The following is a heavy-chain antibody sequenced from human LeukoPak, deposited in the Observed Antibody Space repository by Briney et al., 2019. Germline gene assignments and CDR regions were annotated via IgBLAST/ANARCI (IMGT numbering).Heavy chain of an antibody. CDR3: ARSRLGYCSGGSCLPDYYYYYMDV. V-gene: IGHV4-59*01. CDR1: GYSISSGYY. D-gene: IGHD2-15*01. J-gene: IGHJ6*03. Sequence: SETLSLTCTVSGYSISSGYYWSWIRQPPGKGLEWIGYIYYSGSTNYNPSLKSRVTISVDTSKNQFSLKLSSVTAADTAVYYCARSRLGYCSGGSCLPDYYYYYMDVWGKGTTVTISS. CDR2: IYYSGST.